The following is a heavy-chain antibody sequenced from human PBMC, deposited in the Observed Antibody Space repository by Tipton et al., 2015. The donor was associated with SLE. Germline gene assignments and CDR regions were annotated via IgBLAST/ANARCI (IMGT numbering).Heavy chain of an antibody. V-gene: IGHV3-23*01. Sequence: SLRLSCAASGFTFSDYAMSWVRQAPGKGLEWVSTISGSGGNTYYADSVKGRFTISRDNSKNTVYLQMNTLRAEDTAKYYCARLVLAVAGTRWFDPWGQGTLVTVSS. CDR1: GFTFSDYA. D-gene: IGHD6-19*01. CDR3: ARLVLAVAGTRWFDP. CDR2: ISGSGGNT. J-gene: IGHJ5*02.